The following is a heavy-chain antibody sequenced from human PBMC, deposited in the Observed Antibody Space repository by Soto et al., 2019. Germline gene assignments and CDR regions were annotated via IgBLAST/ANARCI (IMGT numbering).Heavy chain of an antibody. CDR2: TFSGGNT. CDR1: GFSISSNY. V-gene: IGHV3-53*02. D-gene: IGHD2-21*01. CDR3: ARKPPSAIQGWAFGMDV. Sequence: ELQLVETGGGLIQTGGSLRLSCAASGFSISSNYIAWVRQPPGKGLEWVSTTFSGGNTEYAASVKGRCSISRDNYKNTLYHQMDYLRVEDTAVYYCARKPPSAIQGWAFGMDVWGQGTTVSVSS. J-gene: IGHJ6*02.